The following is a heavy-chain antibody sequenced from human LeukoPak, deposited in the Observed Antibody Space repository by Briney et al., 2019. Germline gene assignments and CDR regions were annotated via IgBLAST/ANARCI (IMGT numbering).Heavy chain of an antibody. Sequence: GGSLRLSCAASGFTFSSYAMSWVRQAPGKGLEWVSAISGSGGSTYYADSVKGRFTISRDNSKNTLYLQMNNLRAEDTAVYYCAKDLGIVGKRPELDYWGQGTLVTVSS. CDR2: ISGSGGST. D-gene: IGHD1-26*01. V-gene: IGHV3-23*01. CDR3: AKDLGIVGKRPELDY. J-gene: IGHJ4*02. CDR1: GFTFSSYA.